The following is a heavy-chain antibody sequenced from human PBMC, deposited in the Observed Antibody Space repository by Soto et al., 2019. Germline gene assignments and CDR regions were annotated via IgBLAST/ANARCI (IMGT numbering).Heavy chain of an antibody. J-gene: IGHJ5*02. Sequence: SETLSLTCTVSGDSIISSDFYWGWVRQPPGKGLEWIGSIFYLGSPYYNPSLKSRVTMSVDTSKNQFSLRLRSVTAADTALYFCARHSLALRKNNWFDPWGQGIMVTVSS. V-gene: IGHV4-39*01. CDR1: GDSIISSDFY. D-gene: IGHD3-3*02. CDR2: IFYLGSP. CDR3: ARHSLALRKNNWFDP.